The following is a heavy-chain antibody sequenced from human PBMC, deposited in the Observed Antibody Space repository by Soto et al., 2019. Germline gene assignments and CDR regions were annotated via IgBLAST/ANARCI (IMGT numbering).Heavy chain of an antibody. CDR2: ISPYSGNT. CDR3: AMVDNCVPPPPQDV. CDR1: GYIFVNYG. D-gene: IGHD5-12*01. J-gene: IGHJ6*02. Sequence: QVQLVQSGDEVRKPGSSVKVSCKASGYIFVNYGIAWVRQAPGQGLEWMGWISPYSGNTHYASKIQGRLTMTTDTSTSTAYMDLGSMTSDDRDVYYCAMVDNCVPPPPQDVWGQGTTVTVSS. V-gene: IGHV1-18*01.